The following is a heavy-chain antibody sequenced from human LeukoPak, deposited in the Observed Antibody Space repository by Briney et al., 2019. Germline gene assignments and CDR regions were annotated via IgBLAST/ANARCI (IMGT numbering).Heavy chain of an antibody. CDR2: IRYDGSNK. V-gene: IGHV3-30*02. CDR1: GFTFSSYG. D-gene: IGHD3-10*01. CDR3: AKDKYYYGSGSQIDY. J-gene: IGHJ4*02. Sequence: PGGSLRLSCAASGFTFSSYGMHWVRQAPGKGLEWVAFIRYDGSNKYYADSVKGRFTISRDNSKNTLYLQMNSLRAEDTAVYYCAKDKYYYGSGSQIDYWGQGTLVTVSS.